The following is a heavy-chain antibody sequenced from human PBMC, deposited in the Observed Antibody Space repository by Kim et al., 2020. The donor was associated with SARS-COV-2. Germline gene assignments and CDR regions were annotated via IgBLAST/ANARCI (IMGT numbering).Heavy chain of an antibody. Sequence: SETLSLTCTVSGGSISSSSYYWGWIRQPPGKGLEWIGSIYYSGSTYYNPSLKSRVTISVDTSKNQFSLKLSSVTAADTAVYYCARQVQHKTFWSGYPYFDYWGQGTLVTVSS. CDR1: GGSISSSSYY. CDR3: ARQVQHKTFWSGYPYFDY. V-gene: IGHV4-39*01. CDR2: IYYSGST. D-gene: IGHD3-3*01. J-gene: IGHJ4*02.